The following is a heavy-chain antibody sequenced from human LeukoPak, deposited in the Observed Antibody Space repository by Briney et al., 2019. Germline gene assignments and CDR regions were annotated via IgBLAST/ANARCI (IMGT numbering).Heavy chain of an antibody. Sequence: ASVKVSCKASGYTFTSYGISWVRQAPGQGLEWMGWISAYNGNTNYAQKLQGRVTMTTDTSTSTAYMELRSLRSDDTAVYYCASGRVVAATRYYYYYGMDVWGQGTTVTVSS. CDR1: GYTFTSYG. CDR3: ASGRVVAATRYYYYYGMDV. J-gene: IGHJ6*02. CDR2: ISAYNGNT. D-gene: IGHD2-15*01. V-gene: IGHV1-18*01.